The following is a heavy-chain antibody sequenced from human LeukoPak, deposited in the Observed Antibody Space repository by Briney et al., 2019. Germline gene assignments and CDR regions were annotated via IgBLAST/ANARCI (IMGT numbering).Heavy chain of an antibody. CDR3: ARDARDFWSGYSHY. Sequence: GGSLRLSCAASGFTFSSYWMSWVRQAPGKGLEWVANIKQDGSEKYYVDSVKGRFTISRDNAKNSLYLQMNSLRAEDTAVYYCARDARDFWSGYSHYWGQGTLVTASS. V-gene: IGHV3-7*01. CDR1: GFTFSSYW. J-gene: IGHJ4*02. D-gene: IGHD3-3*01. CDR2: IKQDGSEK.